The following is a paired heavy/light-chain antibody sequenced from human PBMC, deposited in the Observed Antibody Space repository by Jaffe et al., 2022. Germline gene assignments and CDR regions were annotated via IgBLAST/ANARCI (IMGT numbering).Heavy chain of an antibody. Sequence: EVQLVESGGGLVQPGESLRLSCAASGFTFSSYNMNWVRQAPGKGLEWVSYITSSGSTIYYADSVKGRFTISRDNAKNSLYLQMNSLRAEDTAVYYCASLLRLRYFDYWGQGTLVTVSS. CDR3: ASLLRLRYFDY. CDR2: ITSSGSTI. V-gene: IGHV3-48*01. J-gene: IGHJ4*02. CDR1: GFTFSSYN. D-gene: IGHD2-21*02.
Light chain of an antibody. Sequence: QSALTQPASVSGSPGQSITISCTGTSSDVGGYNYVSWYQQHPGKAPKPMIYEVSNRPSGVSNRFFGSKSGNTASLTISGLQAEDEADYYCSSYTSSSTVVFGGGTKLTVL. J-gene: IGLJ3*02. CDR2: EVS. V-gene: IGLV2-14*01. CDR1: SSDVGGYNY. CDR3: SSYTSSSTVV.